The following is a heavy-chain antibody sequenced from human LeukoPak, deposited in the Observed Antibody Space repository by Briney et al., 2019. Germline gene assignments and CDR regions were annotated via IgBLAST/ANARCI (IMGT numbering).Heavy chain of an antibody. CDR1: GGTFTTYA. V-gene: IGHV1-69*13. D-gene: IGHD3-10*01. Sequence: GASVKVSSTASGGTFTTYAISWVRQAPGQGLEWMGGIIPTFGTANYAQKFQGRVTITADESTSTAYMELSSLRSEDTAVYYCARGHGSGSPPPQTYYYYYGMDVWGQGTTVTVSS. CDR2: IIPTFGTA. J-gene: IGHJ6*02. CDR3: ARGHGSGSPPPQTYYYYYGMDV.